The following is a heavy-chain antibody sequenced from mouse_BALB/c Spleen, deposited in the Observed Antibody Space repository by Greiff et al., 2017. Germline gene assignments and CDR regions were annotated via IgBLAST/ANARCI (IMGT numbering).Heavy chain of an antibody. Sequence: EVKLVESGPELVKPGASVKISCKASGYSFTGYYMHWVKQSHVKSLEWIGRINPYNGATSYNQNFKDKASLTVDKSSSTAYMELHSLTSEDSAVYYCARSDYDYHYYAMDYWGQGTSVTVSS. CDR1: GYSFTGYY. V-gene: IGHV1-31*01. D-gene: IGHD2-4*01. CDR2: INPYNGAT. CDR3: ARSDYDYHYYAMDY. J-gene: IGHJ4*01.